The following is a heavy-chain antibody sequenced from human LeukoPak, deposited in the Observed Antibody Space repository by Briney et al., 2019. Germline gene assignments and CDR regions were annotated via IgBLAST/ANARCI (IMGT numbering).Heavy chain of an antibody. V-gene: IGHV3-7*01. Sequence: GGSLRLSCAASGFIFTNYFMSWVRQAPGKGLEWVASIKHDGSEKYYVDSVRGRSTISRDNTMNSLYLQMSSLRAEDTAVYYCATDRGWRTSGYYLYYFEYWGQGTLVTYSP. CDR2: IKHDGSEK. CDR3: ATDRGWRTSGYYLYYFEY. J-gene: IGHJ4*02. CDR1: GFIFTNYF. D-gene: IGHD3-3*01.